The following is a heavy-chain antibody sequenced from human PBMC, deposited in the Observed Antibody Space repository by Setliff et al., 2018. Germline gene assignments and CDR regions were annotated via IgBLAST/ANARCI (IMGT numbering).Heavy chain of an antibody. Sequence: TSETLSLTCTVSGGSISSSSYYWGWIRQPPGKGLEWIGSIYYSGSTYYNPSLKSRVTISVDTSKNQFSLKLSSVTAADTAVYYCARVSMYSSSWYYYYYGMDVWGHGTTVTVSS. J-gene: IGHJ6*02. CDR2: IYYSGST. CDR1: GGSISSSSYY. V-gene: IGHV4-39*07. CDR3: ARVSMYSSSWYYYYYGMDV. D-gene: IGHD6-13*01.